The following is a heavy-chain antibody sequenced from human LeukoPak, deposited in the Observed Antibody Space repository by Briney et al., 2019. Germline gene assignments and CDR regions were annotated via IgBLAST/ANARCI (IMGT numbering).Heavy chain of an antibody. V-gene: IGHV1-8*03. D-gene: IGHD3-3*01. CDR3: ARGRRSTIFGVVTVYYFDY. CDR1: GYTFTSYD. Sequence: ASVKVSCKASGYTFTSYDINWVRQATGQGLEWMGWMNPNSGNTGYAQKFQGRVTITRNTSISTAYMGLSSLRSEDTAVYYCARGRRSTIFGVVTVYYFDYWGQGTLVTVSS. CDR2: MNPNSGNT. J-gene: IGHJ4*02.